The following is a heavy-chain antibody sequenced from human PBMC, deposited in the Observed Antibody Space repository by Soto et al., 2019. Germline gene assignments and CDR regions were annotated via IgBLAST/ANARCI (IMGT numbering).Heavy chain of an antibody. Sequence: PSETLSLTCAVYGGSISGYYWSWIRQPPGKGLEWIGEIHHSGSTKYNPSLKSRVIISVDTSKNQFSLKLSSVNAADTAVYYCAGHFGRTFDIWGQGTVVTVSS. J-gene: IGHJ3*02. CDR2: IHHSGST. V-gene: IGHV4-34*01. D-gene: IGHD3-10*01. CDR1: GGSISGYY. CDR3: AGHFGRTFDI.